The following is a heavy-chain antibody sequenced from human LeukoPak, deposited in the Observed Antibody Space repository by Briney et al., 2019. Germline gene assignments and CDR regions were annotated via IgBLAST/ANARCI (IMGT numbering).Heavy chain of an antibody. D-gene: IGHD2-15*01. V-gene: IGHV1-46*01. CDR3: AREKAPYCSGGSCSFDAFDI. J-gene: IGHJ3*02. CDR2: INPSGGST. Sequence: GASVKVSCKASGYTFTSYYMHWVRQAPGQGLEWMGIINPSGGSTSYAQKFQGRVTMTRDTSTSTVYMELSSLRSEDTAVYYCAREKAPYCSGGSCSFDAFDIWGQGTMVTVSS. CDR1: GYTFTSYY.